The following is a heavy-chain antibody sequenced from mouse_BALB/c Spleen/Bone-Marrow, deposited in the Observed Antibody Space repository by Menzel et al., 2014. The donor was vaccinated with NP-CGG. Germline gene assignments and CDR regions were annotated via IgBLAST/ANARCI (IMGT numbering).Heavy chain of an antibody. Sequence: VQLQQSGAELVKPGASVKLSCTASGFNIKDTYMHWVKQRPEQGLEWIGRIDPANGNTKYDPKFQGKATITADTSSNTACLQLSSLTSEDTAVYYCASYYYGRYFDVWGAGTTVTVSS. D-gene: IGHD1-1*01. V-gene: IGHV14-3*02. J-gene: IGHJ1*01. CDR1: GFNIKDTY. CDR2: IDPANGNT. CDR3: ASYYYGRYFDV.